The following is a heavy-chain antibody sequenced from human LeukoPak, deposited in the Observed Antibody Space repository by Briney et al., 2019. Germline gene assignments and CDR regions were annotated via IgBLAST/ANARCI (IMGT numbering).Heavy chain of an antibody. CDR2: INHSGGT. V-gene: IGHV4-34*01. CDR1: GGSFSGYY. Sequence: PSETLSLTCAVYGGSFSGYYWSWIRQPPGKGLEWIGEINHSGGTNYNPSLKSRVTISVDTSKNQFYLKLSSVTAADTAVYYCARSHYSSSWFDYWGQGTLVTVSS. CDR3: ARSHYSSSWFDY. J-gene: IGHJ4*02. D-gene: IGHD6-13*01.